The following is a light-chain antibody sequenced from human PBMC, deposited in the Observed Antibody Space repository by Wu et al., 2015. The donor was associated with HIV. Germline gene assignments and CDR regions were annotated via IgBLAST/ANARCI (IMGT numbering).Light chain of an antibody. CDR3: QQYGSSLLYS. CDR2: GAS. CDR1: QSISRSY. J-gene: IGKJ2*03. V-gene: IGKV3-20*01. Sequence: EIVLTQSPGTLSLSPGEGATLSCRASQSISRSYLAWYQQKPGQAPRLLIYGASSRATGIPDRFSGSGSGTDFTLTINRLEPEDFAVYYCQQYGSSLLYSFGQGTKLEIK.